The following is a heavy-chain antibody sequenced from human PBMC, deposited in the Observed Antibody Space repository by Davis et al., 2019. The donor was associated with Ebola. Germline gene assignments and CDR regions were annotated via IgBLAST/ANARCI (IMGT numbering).Heavy chain of an antibody. V-gene: IGHV3-11*04. Sequence: GESLKISCAASGFTFSDYYMSWIRQAPGKGLEWVSYISSSSSTIYYADSVKGRFTISRDNAKNSLYLQMNSLRAEDTAVYYCARAGDSRGYSPTQSDYWGQGTLVTVSS. CDR1: GFTFSDYY. J-gene: IGHJ4*02. CDR3: ARAGDSRGYSPTQSDY. CDR2: ISSSSSTI. D-gene: IGHD3-22*01.